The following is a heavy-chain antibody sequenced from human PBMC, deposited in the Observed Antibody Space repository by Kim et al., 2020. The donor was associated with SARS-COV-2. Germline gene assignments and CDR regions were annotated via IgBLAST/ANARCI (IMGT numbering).Heavy chain of an antibody. CDR1: GFTFSSYS. D-gene: IGHD2-15*01. Sequence: GGSLRLSCAASGFTFSSYSMNWVRQAPGKGLEWVSSISSSSSYIYYADSVKGRFTISRDNAKNSLYLQMNSLRAEDTAVYYCARLCSGGSCYRVDAFDIWGQRKMVTVSS. V-gene: IGHV3-21*01. J-gene: IGHJ3*02. CDR3: ARLCSGGSCYRVDAFDI. CDR2: ISSSSSYI.